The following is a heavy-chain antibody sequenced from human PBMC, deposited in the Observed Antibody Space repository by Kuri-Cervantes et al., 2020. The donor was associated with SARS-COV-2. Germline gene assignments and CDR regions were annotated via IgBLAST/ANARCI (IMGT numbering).Heavy chain of an antibody. CDR3: ARQGSSGWYLGY. CDR2: IYYSGST. CDR1: GGSISSYY. V-gene: IGHV4-59*08. Sequence: SETLSLTCTVSGGSISSYYWSWIRQPPGKGLEWIGYIYYSGSTNYNPSLKRRVTISVDTSKNQFSLKLSSVTAADTAVYYCARQGSSGWYLGYWGQGTLVTVSS. D-gene: IGHD6-19*01. J-gene: IGHJ4*02.